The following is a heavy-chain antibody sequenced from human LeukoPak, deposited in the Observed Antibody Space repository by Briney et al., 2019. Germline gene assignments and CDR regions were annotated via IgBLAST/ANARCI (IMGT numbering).Heavy chain of an antibody. CDR3: ARDRRLEMATIFDYY. CDR2: IIPIFGTA. Sequence: SVKVSCKASGGTFSSYAISWVRQAPGQGLEWMGRIIPIFGTANYAQKFQGRVTITTDESTSTAYMELSSLRSEDTAVYYCARDRRLEMATIFDYYWGQGTLVTVSS. J-gene: IGHJ4*02. D-gene: IGHD5-24*01. V-gene: IGHV1-69*05. CDR1: GGTFSSYA.